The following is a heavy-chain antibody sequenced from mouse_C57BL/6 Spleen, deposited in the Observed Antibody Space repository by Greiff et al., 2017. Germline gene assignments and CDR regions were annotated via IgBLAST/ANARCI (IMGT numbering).Heavy chain of an antibody. J-gene: IGHJ3*01. CDR2: IYPGDGDT. CDR1: GYAFSSSW. V-gene: IGHV1-82*01. Sequence: QVHVKQSGPELVKPGASVKISCKASGYAFSSSWMNWVKQRPGKGLEWIGRIYPGDGDTNYNGKFKGKATLTADKSSSTAYMQLSSLTSEDSAVYFCAGLLTWFAYWGQGTLVTVSA. CDR3: AGLLTWFAY. D-gene: IGHD1-1*01.